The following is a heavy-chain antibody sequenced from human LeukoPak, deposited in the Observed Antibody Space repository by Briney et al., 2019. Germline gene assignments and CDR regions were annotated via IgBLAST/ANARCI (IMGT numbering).Heavy chain of an antibody. Sequence: AGGSLRLSCAASGFTFSSYAMSWVRQAPGKGLEWVSAISGSGGSTYYADSVKGRFTISRDNSKNTLYLQMNSLRAEDTAVYYCAKEEGDIVLMVYARADAFDIWGQGTMVTVSS. CDR3: AKEEGDIVLMVYARADAFDI. J-gene: IGHJ3*02. CDR2: ISGSGGST. D-gene: IGHD2-8*01. CDR1: GFTFSSYA. V-gene: IGHV3-23*01.